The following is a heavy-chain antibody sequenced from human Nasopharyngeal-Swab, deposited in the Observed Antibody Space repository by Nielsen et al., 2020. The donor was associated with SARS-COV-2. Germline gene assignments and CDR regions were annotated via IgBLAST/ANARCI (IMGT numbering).Heavy chain of an antibody. D-gene: IGHD3-3*01. V-gene: IGHV1-69*06. Sequence: SVKVSCKASGYTFTSYGISWVRQAPGQGLEWMGGIIPIFGTANYAQKFQGRVTITADKSTSTAYMEPSSLRSEDTAVYYCARKVLEGYYYYGMDVWGQGTTVTVSS. CDR2: IIPIFGTA. CDR3: ARKVLEGYYYYGMDV. J-gene: IGHJ6*02. CDR1: GYTFTSYG.